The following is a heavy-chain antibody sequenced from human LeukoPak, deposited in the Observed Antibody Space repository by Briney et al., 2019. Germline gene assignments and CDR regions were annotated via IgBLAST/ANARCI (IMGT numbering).Heavy chain of an antibody. D-gene: IGHD3-10*01. J-gene: IGHJ4*02. Sequence: PGGSLRLSCAASGFTFSSYAMSWVRQAPGKGLEWVSAISGSGGSTYYADSVKGRFTISRDNSKNTLYLQMNSLRAEDTAVYYCAKDRGLMVRGVIWSLDYWGQGTLVTVSS. V-gene: IGHV3-23*01. CDR1: GFTFSSYA. CDR2: ISGSGGST. CDR3: AKDRGLMVRGVIWSLDY.